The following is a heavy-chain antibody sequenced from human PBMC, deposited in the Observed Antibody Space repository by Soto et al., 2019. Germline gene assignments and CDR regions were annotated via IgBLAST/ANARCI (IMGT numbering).Heavy chain of an antibody. V-gene: IGHV1-2*02. CDR1: GYTFTGYY. CDR3: AREGFVSIAVAGTDDAFDI. CDR2: INPNSGGT. Sequence: QVQLVQSGAEVKKPGASVKVSCKASGYTFTGYYMHWVRQAPGQGLEWMGWINPNSGGTNYAQKFEVRVTMTRDTSISTAYMELSRLRSDDTAVYYCAREGFVSIAVAGTDDAFDIWGQGTMVTVSS. J-gene: IGHJ3*02. D-gene: IGHD6-19*01.